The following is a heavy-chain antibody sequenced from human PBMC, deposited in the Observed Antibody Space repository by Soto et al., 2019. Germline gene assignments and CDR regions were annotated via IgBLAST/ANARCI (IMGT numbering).Heavy chain of an antibody. CDR2: IIPLFRKT. CDR3: ARARLSNGDPNIYFFYGLDV. Sequence: QVQLVQSGAEVKRPGSSVKVSCKASGDMFRNSAFSWVRQAPGQGLAWMGVIIPLFRKTDVAQKFQGRVNFTADESTSSLYMEVSSLTSADTAVYYCARARLSNGDPNIYFFYGLDVWGQGTTITVSS. CDR1: GDMFRNSA. J-gene: IGHJ6*02. D-gene: IGHD3-10*01. V-gene: IGHV1-69*01.